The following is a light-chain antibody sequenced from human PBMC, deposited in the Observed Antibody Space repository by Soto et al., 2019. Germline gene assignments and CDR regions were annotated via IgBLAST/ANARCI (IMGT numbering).Light chain of an antibody. CDR1: QSLVHSNGNTY. CDR3: MQGTHSPYT. Sequence: DIVMTQTPLSSPVTLGQPASISCRSSQSLVHSNGNTYLSWLKQRPGQPPRILLSQISNRFSGVPDRFSGSGAGTDFTLKISSVEAEDVGDYYCMQGTHSPYTFGKGSKLEIK. V-gene: IGKV2-24*01. CDR2: QIS. J-gene: IGKJ2*01.